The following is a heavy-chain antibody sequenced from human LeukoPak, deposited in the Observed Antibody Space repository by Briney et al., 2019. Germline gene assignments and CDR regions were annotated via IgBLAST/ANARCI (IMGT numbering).Heavy chain of an antibody. CDR1: GGSISTYY. CDR2: IYYSGST. CDR3: AREDHNPVMRNYYMEV. Sequence: NPAETLSLTCTVSGGSISTYYWSWIRQPPGKGLEWIGYIYYSGSTNYNPSLKSRVTISVDTSKNQFSLQLSSVTAADTAVYYCAREDHNPVMRNYYMEVWGKGTTVTVSS. J-gene: IGHJ6*03. V-gene: IGHV4-59*01. D-gene: IGHD2-21*01.